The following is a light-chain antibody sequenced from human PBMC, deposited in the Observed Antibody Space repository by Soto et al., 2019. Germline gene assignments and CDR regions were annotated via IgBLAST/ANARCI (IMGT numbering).Light chain of an antibody. V-gene: IGKV3-20*01. CDR3: QQSGSSPPFI. Sequence: EIVLTQSPGTLSLSPGARATLSCRARQSVSNREIAWYQQIPGQAPRLLIFGTSNRATGIPGRFSGSGSGTDFTLSISRLEPEDFAVYYCQQSGSSPPFIFGPGTKVDNK. CDR2: GTS. CDR1: QSVSNRE. J-gene: IGKJ3*01.